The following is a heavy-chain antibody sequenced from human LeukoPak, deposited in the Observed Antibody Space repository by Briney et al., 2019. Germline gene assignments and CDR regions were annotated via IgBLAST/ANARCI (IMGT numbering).Heavy chain of an antibody. CDR1: GYTFTSYD. Sequence: GASVKVSCKASGYTFTSYDINWVRQATGQGLEWMGWMNPNSGNTGYAQKLQGRVTMTRNNSISTAYMELSSLRSEDTAVYYCARALRVGRYSADYWGQGTLVTVSS. J-gene: IGHJ4*02. CDR2: MNPNSGNT. D-gene: IGHD2-15*01. V-gene: IGHV1-8*01. CDR3: ARALRVGRYSADY.